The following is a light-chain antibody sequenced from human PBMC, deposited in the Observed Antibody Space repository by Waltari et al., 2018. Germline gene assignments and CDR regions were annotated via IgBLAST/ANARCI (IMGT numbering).Light chain of an antibody. CDR3: SSYAGSNNLV. J-gene: IGLJ1*01. CDR1: SSDVGVYKL. Sequence: QSALTQPPSASGSPGQSVTISCTGTSSDVGVYKLVSWYQQHPGRAPKLMIYEVNQRPSGVPDRFSGSKPGNTASLTVSGLQAEDEADYYCSSYAGSNNLVFGTGTKVTVL. V-gene: IGLV2-8*01. CDR2: EVN.